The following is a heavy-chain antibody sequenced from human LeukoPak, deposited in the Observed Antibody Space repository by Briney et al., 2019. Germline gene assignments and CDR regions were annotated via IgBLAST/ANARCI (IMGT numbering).Heavy chain of an antibody. CDR3: ARARRDLGAFDY. CDR2: MNPNSGNT. D-gene: IGHD2-21*02. J-gene: IGHJ4*02. Sequence: ASVKVSCKASGYTFTSYDINWVRQATGQGLEWMGWMNPNSGNTGYAQKFQGRVTMTRNTPISTAYMELSSLRSEDTAVYYCARARRDLGAFDYWGQGTLVTVSS. CDR1: GYTFTSYD. V-gene: IGHV1-8*01.